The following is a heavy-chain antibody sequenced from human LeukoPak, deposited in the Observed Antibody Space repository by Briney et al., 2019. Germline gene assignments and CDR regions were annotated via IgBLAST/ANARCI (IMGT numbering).Heavy chain of an antibody. CDR1: GDSISSSGTYY. CDR3: ASDYRGLSY. D-gene: IGHD3-10*01. V-gene: IGHV4-39*01. J-gene: IGHJ4*02. Sequence: SETLSLTCTVSGDSISSSGTYYLGWIRQPRGKGLEWIGSIYYGGSTYYNPSLKSRVTISEDTSKNQFSLKLSSVTAADTAVYFCASDYRGLSYWGQGSLVTVSS. CDR2: IYYGGST.